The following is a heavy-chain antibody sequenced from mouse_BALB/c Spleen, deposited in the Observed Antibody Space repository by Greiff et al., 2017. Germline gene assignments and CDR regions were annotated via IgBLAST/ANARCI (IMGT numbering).Heavy chain of an antibody. CDR1: GYSITSCYY. V-gene: IGHV3-6*02. CDR3: AREEVRRRNWYFDV. J-gene: IGHJ1*01. D-gene: IGHD2-14*01. CDR2: ISYDGSN. Sequence: ESGPGLVKPSQSLSLTCSVTGYSITSCYYWNWIRQFPGNKLEWMGYISYDGSNNYNPSLKNRISITRDTSKNQFFLKLNSVTTEDTATYYCAREEVRRRNWYFDVWGAGTTVTVSS.